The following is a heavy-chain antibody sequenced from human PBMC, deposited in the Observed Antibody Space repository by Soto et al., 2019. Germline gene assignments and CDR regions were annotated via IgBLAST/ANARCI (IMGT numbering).Heavy chain of an antibody. Sequence: GASVKVSCKASGYTFTSYYMHWVRQAPGQGLEWMGIINPNGGSTSYAQKLQGRVTMTRDTSTSTVYMELRSLRSDDTAVYYCARSDYYDSSGYWFDPWGQGTLVTVSS. V-gene: IGHV1-46*01. J-gene: IGHJ5*02. D-gene: IGHD3-22*01. CDR3: ARSDYYDSSGYWFDP. CDR1: GYTFTSYY. CDR2: INPNGGST.